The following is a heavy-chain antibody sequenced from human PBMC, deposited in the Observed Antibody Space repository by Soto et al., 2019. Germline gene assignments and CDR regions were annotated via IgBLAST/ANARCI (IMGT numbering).Heavy chain of an antibody. V-gene: IGHV3-23*01. CDR2: ISGSGGST. Sequence: GGSLRLSCAASGFTFSSYAMSWVRQAPGKGLEWVSAISGSGGSTYYADSVKGRFTISRDNSKNTLYLQMNSLRAEDTALYYCAKSNSGSYDLADYWGQGTLVTVSS. CDR1: GFTFSSYA. D-gene: IGHD1-26*01. J-gene: IGHJ4*02. CDR3: AKSNSGSYDLADY.